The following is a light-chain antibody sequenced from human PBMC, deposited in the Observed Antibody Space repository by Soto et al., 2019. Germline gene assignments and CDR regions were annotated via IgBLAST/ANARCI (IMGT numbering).Light chain of an antibody. CDR1: QGISSY. CDR3: QQLNSYPRT. Sequence: DIQLTQSPSVLSASVGDRVTITCRASQGISSYLAWYQQKPGKAPNLLIYAASTLQNGVPSRFSGRGSGTELTLTISGRQPEDFTTYYCQQLNSYPRTFGQGNKVEIK. V-gene: IGKV1-9*01. CDR2: AAS. J-gene: IGKJ1*01.